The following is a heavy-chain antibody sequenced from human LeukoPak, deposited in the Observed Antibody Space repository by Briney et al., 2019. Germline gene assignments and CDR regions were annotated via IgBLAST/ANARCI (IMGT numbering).Heavy chain of an antibody. CDR2: ISYDGSNK. CDR3: AKEAVVVITTYYFDY. Sequence: GGPLRLSCAASGFTFSSYGMHWVRQAPGKRLEWVAVISYDGSNKYYADSVKGRFTISRDNSKNTLYLQMNSLRAEDTAVYYCAKEAVVVITTYYFDYWGQGTLVTVSS. D-gene: IGHD3-22*01. CDR1: GFTFSSYG. J-gene: IGHJ4*02. V-gene: IGHV3-30*18.